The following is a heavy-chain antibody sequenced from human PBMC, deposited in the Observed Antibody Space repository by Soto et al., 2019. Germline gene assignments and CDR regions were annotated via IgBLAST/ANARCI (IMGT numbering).Heavy chain of an antibody. CDR3: FRGGVTSRTFDY. V-gene: IGHV5-51*01. D-gene: IGHD3-16*01. CDR2: IFPDDSDT. Sequence: GESLKISCKASGYIIKNYWIGWVRQMPGQGLEWMGIIFPDDSDTRYSPSFQGHVTIPVDESISTAYVQWSSLKASDSAIYYCFRGGVTSRTFDYWGQGTLVTVSS. CDR1: GYIIKNYW. J-gene: IGHJ4*02.